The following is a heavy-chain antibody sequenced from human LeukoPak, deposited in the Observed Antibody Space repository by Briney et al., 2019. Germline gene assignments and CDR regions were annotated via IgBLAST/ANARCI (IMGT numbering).Heavy chain of an antibody. CDR2: IYPGDSDT. J-gene: IGHJ4*02. V-gene: IGHV5-51*01. CDR1: GSLFTSYW. D-gene: IGHD6-6*01. CDR3: ARQRLAARDY. Sequence: GASLQISCQGSGSLFTSYWIGWVRQLPGKGREGMGIIYPGDSDTRYSPSFQGQVTISADKSISTAYLQWSSLKASDTAMYYCARQRLAARDYWGQGTLVTVSS.